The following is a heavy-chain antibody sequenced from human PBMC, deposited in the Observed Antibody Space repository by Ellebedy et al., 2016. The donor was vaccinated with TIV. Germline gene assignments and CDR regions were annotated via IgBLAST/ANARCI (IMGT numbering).Heavy chain of an antibody. CDR1: GFTFSSYA. CDR2: ICSTGVTT. D-gene: IGHD2-2*01. CDR3: ARRGAIGVDIWYYYMDV. J-gene: IGHJ6*03. Sequence: GESLKISXETFGFTFSSYAISWVRQAPGKGLQWVSAICSTGVTTYYADSVRGRFTISRDNAKKSLFLQMNSLRAEDTAVYYCARRGAIGVDIWYYYMDVWGKGTTVTVAS. V-gene: IGHV3-23*01.